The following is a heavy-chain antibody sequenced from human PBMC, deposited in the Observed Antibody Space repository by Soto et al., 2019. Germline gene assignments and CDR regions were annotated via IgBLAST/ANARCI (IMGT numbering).Heavy chain of an antibody. V-gene: IGHV4-39*01. J-gene: IGHJ4*02. CDR3: ARDYDSSGDY. D-gene: IGHD3-22*01. CDR2: IYYSGST. Sequence: QLQLQESGPGLVKPSETLSLTCTVSGGSISTSSYYWGWIRQPPGKGLEWIGSIYYSGSTYYNPTPKSRGHISVDTSKNQFSPKPSSVTAADTAVYYCARDYDSSGDYWGQGTLVTVSS. CDR1: GGSISTSSYY.